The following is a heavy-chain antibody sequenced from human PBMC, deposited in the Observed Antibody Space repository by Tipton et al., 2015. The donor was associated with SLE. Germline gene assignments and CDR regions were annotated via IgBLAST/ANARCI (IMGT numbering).Heavy chain of an antibody. D-gene: IGHD6-19*01. CDR3: ARFGYRIAVGIGNY. Sequence: TLSLTCTVSGGSISSSSYYWGWIRQPPGKGLEWIGSIYYSGSTYYNPSLKSRVTISVDTSKNQFSLKLSSVTAADTAVYYCARFGYRIAVGIGNYWGQGTLVTVSS. CDR1: GGSISSSSYY. CDR2: IYYSGST. V-gene: IGHV4-39*07. J-gene: IGHJ4*02.